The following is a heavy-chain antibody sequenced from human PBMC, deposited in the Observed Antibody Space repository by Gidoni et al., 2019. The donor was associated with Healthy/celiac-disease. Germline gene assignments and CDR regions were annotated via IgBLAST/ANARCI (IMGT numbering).Heavy chain of an antibody. V-gene: IGHV3-23*01. CDR1: GFTFSSYA. Sequence: EVQLLESGGGLVQPGGSLRLPCAASGFTFSSYAMRWVRQAPGKGLEWVSAISGCGGSTYYADSVKGQFTISRDNSKSTLYLQMNSLRAEDTAVYYCAKDLRTGTRIVLMVYAVDYWGQGTLVTVAS. D-gene: IGHD2-8*01. CDR3: AKDLRTGTRIVLMVYAVDY. CDR2: ISGCGGST. J-gene: IGHJ4*02.